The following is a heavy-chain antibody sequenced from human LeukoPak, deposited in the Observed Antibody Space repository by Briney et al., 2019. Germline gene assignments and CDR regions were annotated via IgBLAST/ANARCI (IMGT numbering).Heavy chain of an antibody. V-gene: IGHV3-7*01. D-gene: IGHD2-15*01. CDR3: ARAVVVVAATLQYYFDY. CDR2: IKQDGSEK. J-gene: IGHJ4*02. CDR1: GFTFSSYW. Sequence: PGGSLRLSCAASGFTFSSYWMSWVRQAPGKGLEWVANIKQDGSEKYYVDSVKGRFTNSRDNAKNSLYLQMNSLRAEDTAVYYCARAVVVVAATLQYYFDYWGQGTLVTVSS.